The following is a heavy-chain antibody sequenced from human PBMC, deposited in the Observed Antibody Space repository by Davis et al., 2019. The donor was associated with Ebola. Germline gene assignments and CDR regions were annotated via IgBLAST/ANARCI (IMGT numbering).Heavy chain of an antibody. Sequence: GESLKISCAASGFTFSSYGMHWVRQASGKGLEWVAVIWYDGSNKYYADSVKGRFTISRDNSKNTLYLQMNSLRAEDTAVYYCAREGTGTRYTYYFDYWGQGTLVTVSS. D-gene: IGHD1-7*01. J-gene: IGHJ4*02. CDR3: AREGTGTRYTYYFDY. CDR1: GFTFSSYG. V-gene: IGHV3-33*01. CDR2: IWYDGSNK.